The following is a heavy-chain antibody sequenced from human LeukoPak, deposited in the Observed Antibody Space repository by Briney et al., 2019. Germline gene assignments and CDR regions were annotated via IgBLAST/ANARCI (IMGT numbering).Heavy chain of an antibody. CDR3: ARQRGYCSGGSCYGMFDY. V-gene: IGHV4-39*01. D-gene: IGHD2-15*01. CDR2: IYYSGSI. CDR1: GGSFSSSNYY. Sequence: SETLSLTCTVSGGSFSSSNYYWGWIRQPPGTGLEWIGSIYYSGSIYYNPSLKSRVTISVDTSKNQFSLKLTSVTAADTAVYYCARQRGYCSGGSCYGMFDYWGQGTLVTVSS. J-gene: IGHJ4*02.